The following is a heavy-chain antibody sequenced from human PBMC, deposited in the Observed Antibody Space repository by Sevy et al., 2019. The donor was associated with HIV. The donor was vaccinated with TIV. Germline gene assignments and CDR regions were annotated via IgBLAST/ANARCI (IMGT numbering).Heavy chain of an antibody. Sequence: ASMKVSCKASGGTFSNYGFHWVRQAPGQGLEWMGGIIPIYNTPHYAQQFQGRVTITADGSTSTVYMELSSLTSDYTAVYFCATSGTTGTTSHFGYWGQGTLVTVSS. D-gene: IGHD1-1*01. J-gene: IGHJ4*02. CDR2: IIPIYNTP. CDR1: GGTFSNYG. CDR3: ATSGTTGTTSHFGY. V-gene: IGHV1-69*13.